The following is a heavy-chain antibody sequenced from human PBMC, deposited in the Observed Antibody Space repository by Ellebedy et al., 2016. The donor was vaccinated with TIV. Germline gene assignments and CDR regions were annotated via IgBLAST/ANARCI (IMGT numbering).Heavy chain of an antibody. CDR1: GFSFSIYW. Sequence: PGGSLRLSCAASGFSFSIYWMSWVRQAPGKGLECVANIKQDGSEKSYVDSVKGLFTISRDNATKSLYLQMNSMRAEDTAVYYCARNRYCSRGNCYALGYWGQGTLVTVSS. D-gene: IGHD2-15*01. J-gene: IGHJ4*02. CDR2: IKQDGSEK. V-gene: IGHV3-7*01. CDR3: ARNRYCSRGNCYALGY.